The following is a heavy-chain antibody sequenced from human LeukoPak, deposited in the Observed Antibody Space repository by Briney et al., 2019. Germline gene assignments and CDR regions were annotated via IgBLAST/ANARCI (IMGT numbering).Heavy chain of an antibody. CDR2: ISGSGGST. J-gene: IGHJ4*02. Sequence: PGGSLRLSCAASGFTFSSYAMSWFRQAPGKGLEWVPAISGSGGSTYYADSVKGRFTISRDNSKNTLYLQMNSLRAEDTAVYYCAKELVGSYVESRGDYWGQGTLVTVSS. D-gene: IGHD1-26*01. CDR3: AKELVGSYVESRGDY. V-gene: IGHV3-23*01. CDR1: GFTFSSYA.